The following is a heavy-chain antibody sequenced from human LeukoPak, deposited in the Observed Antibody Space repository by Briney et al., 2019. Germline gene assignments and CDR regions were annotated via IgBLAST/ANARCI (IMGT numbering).Heavy chain of an antibody. CDR3: ASPVVVVAAYEAEYFQH. J-gene: IGHJ1*01. CDR2: ISYDGSNK. V-gene: IGHV3-30*03. CDR1: GFTFSSYG. D-gene: IGHD2-15*01. Sequence: GGSLRLSCAASGFTFSSYGMHWVRQAPGKGLEWVAVISYDGSNKYYADSVKDRFTISRDNSKNTLYLQMSSLRAEDTAVYYCASPVVVVAAYEAEYFQHWGQGTLVTVSS.